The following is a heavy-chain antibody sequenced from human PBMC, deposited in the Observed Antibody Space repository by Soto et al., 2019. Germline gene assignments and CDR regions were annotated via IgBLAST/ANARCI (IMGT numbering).Heavy chain of an antibody. D-gene: IGHD3-22*01. V-gene: IGHV1-46*03. CDR3: ARGPVGGYYDSSGYLTNFDY. CDR2: ITPSGGST. CDR1: GYTFTGYY. Sequence: ASVKVSCKASGYTFTGYYMHWVRQAPGQGLEWMGIITPSGGSTSYAQKFQGRVTMTRDTSTSTVYMELSSLRSEDTAVYYCARGPVGGYYDSSGYLTNFDYWGQGTLVTVSS. J-gene: IGHJ4*02.